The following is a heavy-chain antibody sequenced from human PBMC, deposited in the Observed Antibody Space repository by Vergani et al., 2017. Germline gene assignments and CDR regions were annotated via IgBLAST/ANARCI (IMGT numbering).Heavy chain of an antibody. CDR1: GGTFSSYA. CDR2: IIPIFGTA. J-gene: IGHJ4*02. Sequence: QVQLVQSGAEVKKPGSSVKVSCKASGGTFSSYAISWVRQAPGQGLEWIGGIIPIFGTANYAQKFQGRVTITADESTSTAYMELSSLRSEDTAVYYCATARFPDDYGDYVEGLFDYWGQGTLVTVSS. V-gene: IGHV1-69*01. D-gene: IGHD4-17*01. CDR3: ATARFPDDYGDYVEGLFDY.